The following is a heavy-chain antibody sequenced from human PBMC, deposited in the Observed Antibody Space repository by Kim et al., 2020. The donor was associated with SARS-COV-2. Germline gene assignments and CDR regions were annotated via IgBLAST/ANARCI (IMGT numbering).Heavy chain of an antibody. D-gene: IGHD4-17*01. CDR3: ARPSTTVTSRFDF. Sequence: YNPSLKSRVTISADTSQRLFSLKLTSVTAADTAVYYCARPSTTVTSRFDFWGQGILVTVSS. J-gene: IGHJ4*02. V-gene: IGHV4-39*01.